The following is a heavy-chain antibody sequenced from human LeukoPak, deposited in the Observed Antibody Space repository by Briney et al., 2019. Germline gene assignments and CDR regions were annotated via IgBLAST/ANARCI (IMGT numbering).Heavy chain of an antibody. CDR3: ARDRYCGGDCYYWHFDL. CDR1: GFTFSRHW. D-gene: IGHD2-21*02. CDR2: IAGSGDSS. V-gene: IGHV3-23*01. J-gene: IGHJ2*01. Sequence: GGTLTLSCAASGFTFSRHWMSWVRQAPGKGREGVSSIAGSGDSSYYADSVKGRFIISRDNSKDTLYLQMNNLRVEYTAVYWCARDRYCGGDCYYWHFDLWGRGTLVTVSS.